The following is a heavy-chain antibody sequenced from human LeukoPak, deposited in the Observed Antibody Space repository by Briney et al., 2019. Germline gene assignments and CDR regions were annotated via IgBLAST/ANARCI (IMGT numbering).Heavy chain of an antibody. CDR3: ARDVLETFYGSGSYYGRAFDY. V-gene: IGHV1-69*04. Sequence: SVKVPCKASGGTFSSYAISWVRQVPGQGLEWMGRIIPILGIANYAQKFQGRVTITADKSTSTAYMELSSLRSEDTAVYYCARDVLETFYGSGSYYGRAFDYWGQGTLVTVSS. CDR1: GGTFSSYA. D-gene: IGHD3-10*01. J-gene: IGHJ4*02. CDR2: IIPILGIA.